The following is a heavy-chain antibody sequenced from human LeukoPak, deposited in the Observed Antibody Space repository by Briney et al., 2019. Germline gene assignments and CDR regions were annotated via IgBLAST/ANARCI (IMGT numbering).Heavy chain of an antibody. Sequence: GGSLRLPCAASGFTFSSYAVSWVRQAPGKGLEWVSAISGSGGSTYYADSVKGRFTISRDNSKNTLYLQMNSLRAEDTAVYYCANLYVWGSYRYPPNWGQGTLVTVSS. CDR2: ISGSGGST. CDR1: GFTFSSYA. D-gene: IGHD3-16*02. V-gene: IGHV3-23*01. CDR3: ANLYVWGSYRYPPN. J-gene: IGHJ4*02.